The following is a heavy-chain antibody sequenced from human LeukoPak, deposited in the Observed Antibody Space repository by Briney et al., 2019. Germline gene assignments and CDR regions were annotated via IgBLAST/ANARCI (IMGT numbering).Heavy chain of an antibody. Sequence: ASVKVSCKASGYTLTELSMHWVRQAPGKGLEWMGGFDPEDSETIYAQKFQGRVTMTEDTSTDTAYMELSSLRSEDTAVYYCASVGVRIVATTYNWFDHWGQGTLVTVSS. J-gene: IGHJ5*02. CDR1: GYTLTELS. V-gene: IGHV1-24*01. CDR2: FDPEDSET. D-gene: IGHD5-12*01. CDR3: ASVGVRIVATTYNWFDH.